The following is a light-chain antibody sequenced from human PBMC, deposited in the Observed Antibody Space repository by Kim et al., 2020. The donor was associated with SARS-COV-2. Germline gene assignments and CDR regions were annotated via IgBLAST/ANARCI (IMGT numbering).Light chain of an antibody. J-gene: IGLJ2*01. CDR2: RDS. Sequence: SYELTQPLSVSVALGQKARITCGGNNIGSKNVHWYQQKPGQAPVLVIYRDSNRPSGIPERFSGSNSGNTATLTISRAQAGDEADYYCQVWDSSVVFGGGTQLTVL. CDR1: NIGSKN. CDR3: QVWDSSVV. V-gene: IGLV3-9*01.